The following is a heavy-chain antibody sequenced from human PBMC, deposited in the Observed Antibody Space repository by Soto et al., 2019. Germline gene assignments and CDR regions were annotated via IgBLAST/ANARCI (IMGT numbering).Heavy chain of an antibody. CDR2: ISYDGSNK. J-gene: IGHJ4*02. CDR3: AKDKLAVAVAAPFDY. CDR1: GFAFSSYG. D-gene: IGHD6-19*01. Sequence: PGGSLKLVCAANGFAFSSYGMQWVRQAPGKGLEWVAVISYDGSNKYYADSVKGRFTISRDNSKNTLYLQMNSLRAEDTAVYYCAKDKLAVAVAAPFDYWGQGT. V-gene: IGHV3-30*18.